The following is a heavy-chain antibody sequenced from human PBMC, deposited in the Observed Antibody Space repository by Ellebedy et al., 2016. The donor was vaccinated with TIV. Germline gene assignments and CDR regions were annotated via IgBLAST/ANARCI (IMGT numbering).Heavy chain of an antibody. J-gene: IGHJ6*03. CDR1: GYTLTELS. CDR2: FDPEDGET. V-gene: IGHV1-24*01. CDR3: ATAADVGVVVPAARTRDYYYYMDV. D-gene: IGHD2-2*01. Sequence: ASVKVSXXVSGYTLTELSMHWVRQAPGKGLEWMGGFDPEDGETIYAQKFQGRVTMTEDTSTDTAYMELSSLRSEDTAVYYCATAADVGVVVPAARTRDYYYYMDVWGKGTTVTVSS.